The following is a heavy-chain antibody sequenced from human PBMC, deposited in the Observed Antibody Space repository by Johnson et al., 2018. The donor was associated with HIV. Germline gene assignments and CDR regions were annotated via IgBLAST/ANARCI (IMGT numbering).Heavy chain of an antibody. CDR3: ARERIGYSCSGDAFDI. D-gene: IGHD6-13*01. CDR2: INNDGRST. J-gene: IGHJ3*02. CDR1: GFTFSSYW. Sequence: VQLVESGGGLVQPGGSLRLSCAASGFTFSSYWMHWVRQAPGKGLVWVSRINNDGRSTTYADSVKGRFTISRDNAKNTLYLQMNSLRAEDTAVYYCARERIGYSCSGDAFDIWGQGTMVTVSS. V-gene: IGHV3-74*01.